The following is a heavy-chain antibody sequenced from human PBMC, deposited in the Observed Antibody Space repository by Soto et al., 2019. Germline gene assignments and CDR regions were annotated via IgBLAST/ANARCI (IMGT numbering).Heavy chain of an antibody. CDR2: INPSGGSS. J-gene: IGHJ4*02. D-gene: IGHD5-12*01. V-gene: IGHV1-46*01. Sequence: GASLKVSCNASGYTFTSYAMNWVRQAPGQGLEWMGVINPSGGSSVYAQKFQGRVTMTSDTSTSTVYMELSSLRSDDTAVYYCARRGYSGYDGFDYWGQGTLVTVSS. CDR3: ARRGYSGYDGFDY. CDR1: GYTFTSYA.